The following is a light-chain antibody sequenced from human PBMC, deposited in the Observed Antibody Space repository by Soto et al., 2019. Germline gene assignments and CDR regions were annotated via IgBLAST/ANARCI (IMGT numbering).Light chain of an antibody. V-gene: IGKV1-12*01. CDR1: QGIARV. CDR2: AAS. J-gene: IGKJ5*01. Sequence: IRMTQSPSSLSASTGDRGTITCRASQGIARVLGWYQQKLGKAPKLXIFAASSLQSGVPSRFSASGSGTDFTLSISNLQPEDGETDSCPQAYSFTITFGQGTRLEIK. CDR3: PQAYSFTIT.